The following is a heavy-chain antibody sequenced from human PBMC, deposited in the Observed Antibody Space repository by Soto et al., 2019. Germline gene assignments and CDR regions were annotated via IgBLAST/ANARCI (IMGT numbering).Heavy chain of an antibody. CDR3: ARDSYYYDSSGYYTFDH. CDR1: GFTFSSYG. V-gene: IGHV3-30*03. Sequence: QVQLVESGGGVVQPGRSLRLYCADSGFTFSSYGMHWVRQAPGKGLEWVAHISYDGSNNNYVDSVKGRFTISRDNSKNTLYLQMNSLRAEDTAVYYCARDSYYYDSSGYYTFDHWGQGTLVTVSS. J-gene: IGHJ4*02. CDR2: ISYDGSNN. D-gene: IGHD3-22*01.